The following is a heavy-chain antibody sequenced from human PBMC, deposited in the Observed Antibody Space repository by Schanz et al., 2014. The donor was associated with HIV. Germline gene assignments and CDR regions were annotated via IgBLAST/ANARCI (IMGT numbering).Heavy chain of an antibody. V-gene: IGHV3-30*18. CDR1: AFNFDSYG. D-gene: IGHD3-3*01. CDR2: MSYDGINK. CDR3: AKGDYDFWSSPAFDS. J-gene: IGHJ4*02. Sequence: QVQLVESGGGVVQPGRSLRLSCVASAFNFDSYGIHWVRQAPGKGLEWVAVMSYDGINKHYADSVKGRFAISRDNSKNTLYLQMSSLRAEDTAVYYCAKGDYDFWSSPAFDSWGQGTLVTVSS.